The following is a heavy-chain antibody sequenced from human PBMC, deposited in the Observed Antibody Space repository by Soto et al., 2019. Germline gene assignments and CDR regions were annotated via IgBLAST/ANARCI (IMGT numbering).Heavy chain of an antibody. CDR3: ARPQFSGTYHDTFNI. D-gene: IGHD1-26*01. CDR1: GGSISSGGYY. V-gene: IGHV4-39*02. J-gene: IGHJ3*02. Sequence: PSETLSLTCTVSGGSISSGGYYWSWIRQHPGKGLEWIGSVYYSENTYYNPSLKSRVTISVDTSKNLFSLKLTSVTAAVTAMYYCARPQFSGTYHDTFNIWGQGTMVTVSS. CDR2: VYYSENT.